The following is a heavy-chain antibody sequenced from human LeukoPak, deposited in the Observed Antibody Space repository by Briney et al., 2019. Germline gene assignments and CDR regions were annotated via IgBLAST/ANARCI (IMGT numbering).Heavy chain of an antibody. CDR3: AREGYYDFWSGYNYFDY. V-gene: IGHV1-18*01. D-gene: IGHD3-3*01. CDR1: GYTLTSYG. J-gene: IGHJ4*02. Sequence: ASVKVSCKASGYTLTSYGISWVRQAPGQGLEWMGWISAYNGNTNYAQKLQGRVTMTTDTSTSTAYMELRSLRSGGTAVYYCAREGYYDFWSGYNYFDYWGQGTLVTVSS. CDR2: ISAYNGNT.